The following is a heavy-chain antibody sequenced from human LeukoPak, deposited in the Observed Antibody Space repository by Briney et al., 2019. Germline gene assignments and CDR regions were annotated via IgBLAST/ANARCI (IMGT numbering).Heavy chain of an antibody. D-gene: IGHD1-26*01. J-gene: IGHJ4*02. V-gene: IGHV3-21*01. Sequence: GGSLRLSCAASGFTFSSYSMNWVRQAPGKGLEWVSSISGSSNYMFYADSVKGRFTISRDNAKNSLYLQVNSLRAEDTAVYYCARDRGGNYRKFDYWGQRTLVTVSS. CDR1: GFTFSSYS. CDR3: ARDRGGNYRKFDY. CDR2: ISGSSNYM.